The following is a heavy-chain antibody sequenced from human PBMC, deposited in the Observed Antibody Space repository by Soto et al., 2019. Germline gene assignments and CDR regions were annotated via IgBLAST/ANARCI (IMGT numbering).Heavy chain of an antibody. V-gene: IGHV3-21*01. CDR3: VFGGFFGKDHYYYGMDV. CDR2: ISSSSSYI. D-gene: IGHD3-10*02. CDR1: GFTFSSYS. J-gene: IGHJ6*02. Sequence: GGSLRLSCAASGFTFSSYSMNWVRQAPGKGLEWVSSISSSSSYIYYADSVKGRFTISRDNAKNSLYLQMNSLRAEDTAVYYCVFGGFFGKDHYYYGMDVWGQGTTVTVSS.